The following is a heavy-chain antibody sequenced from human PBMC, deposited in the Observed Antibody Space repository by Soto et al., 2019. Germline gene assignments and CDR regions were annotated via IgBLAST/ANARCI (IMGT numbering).Heavy chain of an antibody. CDR1: GLTFSSYS. J-gene: IGHJ4*02. V-gene: IGHV3-21*01. Sequence: EVQLVESGGGLVKPGGSLRLSCAASGLTFSSYSMNWVRQAPGKGLEWVSSITRSSSHTYYADSVKGRFTISRDNTKNSLYLQMNTLGAEDTAVYYCARENYYDTGGLEDWGQGTLVTVSS. CDR3: ARENYYDTGGLED. D-gene: IGHD3-22*01. CDR2: ITRSSSHT.